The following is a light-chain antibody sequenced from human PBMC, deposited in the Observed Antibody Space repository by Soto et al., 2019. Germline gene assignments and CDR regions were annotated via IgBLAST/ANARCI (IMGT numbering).Light chain of an antibody. CDR1: SSNIGNNY. V-gene: IGLV1-51*01. J-gene: IGLJ7*01. CDR2: DNN. CDR3: GTWDSGLSAAV. Sequence: QSVLTQPPSVSAAPGQKVTISCSGSSSNIGNNYVSWYQQLPGTAPKLLIYDNNKRPSGIPDRFYGSKSGTSATLGITGLQPVDEADYYCGTWDSGLSAAVFGGGTQLTVL.